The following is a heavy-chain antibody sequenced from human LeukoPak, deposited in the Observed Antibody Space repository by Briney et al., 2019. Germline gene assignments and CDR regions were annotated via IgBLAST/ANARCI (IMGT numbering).Heavy chain of an antibody. CDR3: ARLAIQLRLGDS. V-gene: IGHV5-51*01. CDR2: INPGDSDT. CDR1: GYRFTSYW. D-gene: IGHD5-18*01. Sequence: SGESRHTTAKGSGYRFTSYWIGWVRQMPGKGLEWMGIINPGDSDTRYSPSFQGQVTISVDKSISTAYLQWSSLKASDTAVYYCARLAIQLRLGDSWGRRTGITVSS. J-gene: IGHJ4*02.